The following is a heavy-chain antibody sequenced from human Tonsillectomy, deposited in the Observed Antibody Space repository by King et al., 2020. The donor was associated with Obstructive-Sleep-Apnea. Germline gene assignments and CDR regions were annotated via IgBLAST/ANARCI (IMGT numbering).Heavy chain of an antibody. J-gene: IGHJ5*02. Sequence: VQLQESGPGLVKPSETLSLTCTVSGGSVSSGSYYWSWIRQPPGKGLEWIGYIFSSGSTNYRPSLKSRVTISVDTSKNHFSLRLSSVTAADTAGYYCARGLDYYDTSGPRVDPWGQGTLVTVSS. D-gene: IGHD3-22*01. V-gene: IGHV4-61*01. CDR2: IFSSGST. CDR1: GGSVSSGSYY. CDR3: ARGLDYYDTSGPRVDP.